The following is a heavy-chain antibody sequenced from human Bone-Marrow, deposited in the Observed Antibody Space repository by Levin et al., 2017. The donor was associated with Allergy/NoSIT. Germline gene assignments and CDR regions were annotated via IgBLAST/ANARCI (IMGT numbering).Heavy chain of an antibody. CDR1: GGPISSYY. V-gene: IGHV4-59*08. CDR2: IYYSGST. J-gene: IGHJ5*02. D-gene: IGHD1-26*01. CDR3: ARGYSGSYGRFDP. Sequence: SETLSLTCTVSGGPISSYYWSWIRQPPGKGLEWIGYIYYSGSTNYNPSLKSRVTISVDTSKNQFSLKLSSVTAADTAVYYCARGYSGSYGRFDPWGQGTLVTVSS.